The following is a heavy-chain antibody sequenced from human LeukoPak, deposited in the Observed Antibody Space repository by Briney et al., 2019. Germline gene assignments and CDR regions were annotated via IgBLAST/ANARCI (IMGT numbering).Heavy chain of an antibody. CDR3: ARARSSWYFRVAEYYFDY. D-gene: IGHD6-13*01. CDR1: GFTFSNAW. J-gene: IGHJ4*02. Sequence: PGGSLRLSCAASGFTFSNAWMSWVRQAPGKGPEWVSVIYSGGSTYYADSVKGRFTISRHNSKNTLYLQMNSLRAEDTAVYYCARARSSWYFRVAEYYFDYWGQGTLVTVSS. V-gene: IGHV3-53*04. CDR2: IYSGGST.